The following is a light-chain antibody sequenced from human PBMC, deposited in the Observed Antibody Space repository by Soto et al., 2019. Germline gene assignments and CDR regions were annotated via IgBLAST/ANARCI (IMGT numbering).Light chain of an antibody. V-gene: IGKV3-15*01. CDR1: QSLSSN. Sequence: EIVMTQSPATLSVSPGERATLSCRASQSLSSNLAWYQQKPGQPPRLLIYAASTRATDVPARFSGGGSETEFTLTISSLQSEDFAVYFCQQYNIWPLWTFGQGTKVDIK. J-gene: IGKJ1*01. CDR2: AAS. CDR3: QQYNIWPLWT.